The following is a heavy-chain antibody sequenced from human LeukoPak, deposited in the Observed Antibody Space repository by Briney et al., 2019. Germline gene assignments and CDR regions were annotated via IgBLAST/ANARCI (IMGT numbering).Heavy chain of an antibody. Sequence: GASVKVSCKASGGTFSSYALSWVRQAPGQGLEWMGRISPILGLVNYAQKFQGRVTITADKSTSTAYMELSSLRSEDTAVYYCARGGITMVRGGIDYWGQGTLVTVSS. D-gene: IGHD3-10*01. CDR3: ARGGITMVRGGIDY. J-gene: IGHJ4*02. CDR2: ISPILGLV. V-gene: IGHV1-69*04. CDR1: GGTFSSYA.